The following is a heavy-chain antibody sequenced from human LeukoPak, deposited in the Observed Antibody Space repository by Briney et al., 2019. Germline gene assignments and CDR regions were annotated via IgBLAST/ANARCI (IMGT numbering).Heavy chain of an antibody. CDR2: IIPIFGTA. CDR3: APYCSSTSCQLN. D-gene: IGHD2-2*01. CDR1: GGTFSSYA. Sequence: SVKVSCKASGGTFSSYAISWVRQAPGQGLEWMGGIIPIFGTANYAQKFQGRVTITADESTSTAYMELSSLRSEDTAVYYCAPYCSSTSCQLNWGQGTLVTVSS. V-gene: IGHV1-69*13. J-gene: IGHJ4*02.